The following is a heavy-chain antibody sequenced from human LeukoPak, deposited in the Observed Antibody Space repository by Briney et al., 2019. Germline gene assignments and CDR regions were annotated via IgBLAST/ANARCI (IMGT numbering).Heavy chain of an antibody. V-gene: IGHV1-18*01. D-gene: IGHD3-10*01. Sequence: ASVKVSCKASGYTFTSYGISGVRQAPGQGREGMGWISAYNGNTNYAQKLQGSVTMTTDTSTSTAYMELRSLRSDDTAVYYCARDDYGSGSYGDYWGQGTLVTVSS. CDR2: ISAYNGNT. J-gene: IGHJ4*02. CDR3: ARDDYGSGSYGDY. CDR1: GYTFTSYG.